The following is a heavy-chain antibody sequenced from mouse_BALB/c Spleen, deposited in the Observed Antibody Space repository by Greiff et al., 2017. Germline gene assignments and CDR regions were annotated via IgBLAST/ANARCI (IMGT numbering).Heavy chain of an antibody. Sequence: EVKLVESGGGLVKPGGSLKLSCAASGFTFSSYAMSWVRQTPEKRLEWVASISSGGSTYYPDSVKGRFTISRDNARNILYLQMSSLRSEDTAMYYCARGGCMIDAMDYWGQGTSVTVSS. CDR2: ISSGGST. CDR1: GFTFSSYA. D-gene: IGHD2-4*01. J-gene: IGHJ4*01. CDR3: ARGGCMIDAMDY. V-gene: IGHV5-6-5*01.